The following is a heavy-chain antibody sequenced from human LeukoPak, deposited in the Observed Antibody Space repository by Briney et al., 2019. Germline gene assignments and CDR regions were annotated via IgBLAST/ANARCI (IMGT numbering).Heavy chain of an antibody. CDR3: AREIAGTCAFDI. Sequence: SQTLSLTCAISGDSVSSNIAAWNWIRQSPSRGLEWLGRTYYRSQWYNDYVLSVKSRIIISPDTSKNQFSLQLNSVAPGDTAVYYCAREIAGTCAFDIWGQGTVVTVSS. J-gene: IGHJ3*02. CDR2: TYYRSQWYN. CDR1: GDSVSSNIAA. D-gene: IGHD6-13*01. V-gene: IGHV6-1*01.